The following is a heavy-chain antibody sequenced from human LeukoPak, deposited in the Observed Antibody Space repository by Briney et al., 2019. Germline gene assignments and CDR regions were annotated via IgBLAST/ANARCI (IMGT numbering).Heavy chain of an antibody. CDR3: ARVRGCSTTSCYPAVGY. Sequence: SETLSLTCTVSGGSIINYYWSWIRQPAGKGLEWIGHVYPSGSTNYNPSLRSRLTMSVDTSKNQFSLKLNSVTAADTAVYYCARVRGCSTTSCYPAVGYWGQGTLVTVSS. V-gene: IGHV4-4*07. D-gene: IGHD2-2*01. J-gene: IGHJ4*02. CDR1: GGSIINYY. CDR2: VYPSGST.